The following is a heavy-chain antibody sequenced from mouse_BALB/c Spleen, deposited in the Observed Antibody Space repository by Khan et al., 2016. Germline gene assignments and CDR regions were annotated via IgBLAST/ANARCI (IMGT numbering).Heavy chain of an antibody. D-gene: IGHD2-4*01. V-gene: IGHV1-15*01. Sequence: VELVESGAELVRPGASVKLSCKALGYTFTDYEMHWVKQTPVHGLEWIGAIHPGGGGSAYNQKSKVRATLTADKSSSTAYMEYSSLTSEDAAVYYSTNELRRGYYFDSWGQGTTLTASS. J-gene: IGHJ2*01. CDR3: TNELRRGYYFDS. CDR1: GYTFTDYE. CDR2: IHPGGGGS.